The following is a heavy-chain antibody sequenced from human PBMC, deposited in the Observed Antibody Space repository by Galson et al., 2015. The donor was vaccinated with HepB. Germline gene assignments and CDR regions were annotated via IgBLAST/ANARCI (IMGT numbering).Heavy chain of an antibody. CDR3: AKGGVATILNWFDP. CDR2: IRYDGSNK. J-gene: IGHJ5*02. V-gene: IGHV3-30*02. CDR1: GFTFSSYG. D-gene: IGHD5-24*01. Sequence: LRLSCAASGFTFSSYGMHWVRQAPGKGLEWVAFIRYDGSNKYYADSVKGRFTISRDNSKNTLYLQMNSLRAEDTAVYYCAKGGVATILNWFDPWGQGTLVTVSS.